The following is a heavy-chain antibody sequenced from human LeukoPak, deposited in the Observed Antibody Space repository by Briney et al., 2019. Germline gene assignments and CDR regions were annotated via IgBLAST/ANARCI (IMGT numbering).Heavy chain of an antibody. Sequence: GGSLRLSCAASGFTFSSYKMNWVRQAPGKGLEWASYIISSGSTTNYADSVKGRFTISRDNGKNSLYLEMNSLRAEDTAVYYCAREFSGSYHQFDYWGQGTLVTVSS. V-gene: IGHV3-48*03. J-gene: IGHJ4*02. CDR2: IISSGSTT. D-gene: IGHD1-26*01. CDR1: GFTFSSYK. CDR3: AREFSGSYHQFDY.